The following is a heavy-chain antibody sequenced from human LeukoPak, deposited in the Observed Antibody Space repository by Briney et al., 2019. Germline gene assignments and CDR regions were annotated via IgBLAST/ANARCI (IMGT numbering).Heavy chain of an antibody. D-gene: IGHD2-2*01. CDR2: IYTSGST. CDR3: ARENIVVVPAANLWFDP. Sequence: SETLSLTCTVSGGSISSGSYYWSWIRQPAGQGLEWIGRIYTSGSTNYNPSLKSRVTISVDTSKNQFSLKLSSVTAADTAVYYCARENIVVVPAANLWFDPWGQGTLVTVSS. J-gene: IGHJ5*02. V-gene: IGHV4-61*02. CDR1: GGSISSGSYY.